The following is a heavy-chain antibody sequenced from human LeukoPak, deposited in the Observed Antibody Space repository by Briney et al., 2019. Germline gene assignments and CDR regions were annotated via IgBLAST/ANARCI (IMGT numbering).Heavy chain of an antibody. CDR2: ISGSGGST. V-gene: IGHV3-23*01. Sequence: EGSLRLSCAASGFTFSSYAMSWVRQAPGKGLEWVSAISGSGGSTYYADSVKGRFTISRDNSKNTLYLQMNSLRAEDTAVYYCAKLLIPIHYFDYWGQGTLVTVSS. D-gene: IGHD3-9*01. CDR1: GFTFSSYA. CDR3: AKLLIPIHYFDY. J-gene: IGHJ4*02.